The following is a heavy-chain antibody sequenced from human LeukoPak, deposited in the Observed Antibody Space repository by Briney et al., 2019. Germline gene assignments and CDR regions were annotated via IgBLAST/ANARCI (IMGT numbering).Heavy chain of an antibody. V-gene: IGHV4-34*01. J-gene: IGHJ5*02. CDR3: ARETLFSSSWYLGWFDP. Sequence: SETLSLTCAVYGGSFSDSYWSWIRQPPGKGLEWIGEINHSGSTNYNPSLKSRVTMSVDTSKNQFSLKLSSVTAADTAVYYCARETLFSSSWYLGWFDPWGQGTLVTVSS. D-gene: IGHD6-13*01. CDR1: GGSFSDSY. CDR2: INHSGST.